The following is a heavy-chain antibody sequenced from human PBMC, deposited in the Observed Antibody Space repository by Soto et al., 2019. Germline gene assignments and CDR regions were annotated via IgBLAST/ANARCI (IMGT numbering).Heavy chain of an antibody. Sequence: GGSLRLSCAASGFTFSSYWMHWVRQAPGKGLVWVSRINSDGSSTSYADSVKGRFTISRDNAKNTLYLQMNSLRAEDTAVYYSARENGSPNWFDPWGQGTLVTAPQ. CDR1: GFTFSSYW. CDR2: INSDGSST. V-gene: IGHV3-74*01. J-gene: IGHJ5*02. CDR3: ARENGSPNWFDP. D-gene: IGHD2-8*01.